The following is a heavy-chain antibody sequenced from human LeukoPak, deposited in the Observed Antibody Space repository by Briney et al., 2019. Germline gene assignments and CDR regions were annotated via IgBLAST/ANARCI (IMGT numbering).Heavy chain of an antibody. V-gene: IGHV4-34*01. CDR1: GGSFSGYY. Sequence: SETLSLTCAVYGGSFSGYYWSWIRQPPGKGLEWIGEINHSGSTNYNPSLKSRVTISVDTSKDQFSLKLSSVTAADTAVYYCARDLGSEGPNDYWGQGTLVTVSS. J-gene: IGHJ4*02. CDR2: INHSGST. CDR3: ARDLGSEGPNDY. D-gene: IGHD3-16*01.